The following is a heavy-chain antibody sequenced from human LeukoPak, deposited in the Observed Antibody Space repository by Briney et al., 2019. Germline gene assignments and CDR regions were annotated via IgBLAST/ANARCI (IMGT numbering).Heavy chain of an antibody. CDR3: SSSPNIIGYITRANDV. CDR2: ISAYNGNT. Sequence: ASVKASCNLAAYILTSLCIGWDRQAPGQGLEWMGWISAYNGNTNYAQKFQGRVTMTTDTSESTTCMELRSLRYEDTAGYDCSSSPNIIGYITRANDVWGQGTMVTVS. D-gene: IGHD3-10*01. J-gene: IGHJ3*01. V-gene: IGHV1-18*01. CDR1: AYILTSLC.